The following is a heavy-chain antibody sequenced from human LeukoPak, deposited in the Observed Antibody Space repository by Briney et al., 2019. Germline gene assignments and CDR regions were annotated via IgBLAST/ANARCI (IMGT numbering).Heavy chain of an antibody. CDR3: AREESDIVLSTMDV. J-gene: IGHJ6*04. V-gene: IGHV3-30-3*01. D-gene: IGHD2-8*01. Sequence: SGGSLRLSCTASGFTFRNYAMHWVRQAPGEGLEGVAVISYAGNNKYYADSVKGRFTISRDNAKNSLYLQMNSLRAEDTAVYYCAREESDIVLSTMDVWGKGTTVTVSS. CDR2: ISYAGNNK. CDR1: GFTFRNYA.